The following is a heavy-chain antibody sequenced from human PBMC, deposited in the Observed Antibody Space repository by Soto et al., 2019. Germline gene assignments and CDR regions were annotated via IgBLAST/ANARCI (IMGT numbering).Heavy chain of an antibody. J-gene: IGHJ4*02. CDR2: IKSKTDGGTT. CDR3: TTDPVTMIVVVPSSG. Sequence: PGGSLRLSCAASAFTFSTYAMSWVRQAPGKGLEWVGRIKSKTDGGTTDYAAPVKGRFTISRDDSKNTLYLQMNSLKTEDTAVYYCTTDPVTMIVVVPSSGWGQGTLVTVSS. CDR1: AFTFSTYA. V-gene: IGHV3-15*01. D-gene: IGHD3-22*01.